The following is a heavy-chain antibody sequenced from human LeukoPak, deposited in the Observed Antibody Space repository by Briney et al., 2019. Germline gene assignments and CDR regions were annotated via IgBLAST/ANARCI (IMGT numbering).Heavy chain of an antibody. CDR2: INWNGGST. J-gene: IGHJ5*02. D-gene: IGHD5-12*01. V-gene: IGHV3-20*04. CDR1: GFTFDDYD. CDR3: ARASRGYSGYEIDP. Sequence: GGSLRLSCAASGFTFDDYDMSWVRQAPGKGLEWVSGINWNGGSTGYADSVKGRFTISRDNAKNSLYLQMNSLRAEDTALYYCARASRGYSGYEIDPWGREPWSPSPQ.